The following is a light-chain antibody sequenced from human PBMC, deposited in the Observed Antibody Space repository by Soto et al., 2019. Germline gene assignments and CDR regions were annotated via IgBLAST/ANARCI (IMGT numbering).Light chain of an antibody. J-gene: IGLJ1*01. Sequence: QSVLTQPASVSGSPGQSITISCTGTSSDVGRYNYVSWLQQHPGKVPKLVIFEVNYRPSGVPDRFSGSKSGNTASLTITGLQAEDEADYYCTSCITANTRCVFGSGTMVTV. CDR2: EVN. CDR1: SSDVGRYNY. V-gene: IGLV2-14*01. CDR3: TSCITANTRCV.